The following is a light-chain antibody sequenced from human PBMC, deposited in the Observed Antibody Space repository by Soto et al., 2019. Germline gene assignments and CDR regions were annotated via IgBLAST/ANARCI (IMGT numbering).Light chain of an antibody. CDR1: QSVSSY. Sequence: IVLTQSPATLSLSPGERATLSCRASQSVSSYLAWYQQKPGQAPRLLIYDASNRATGIPARFSGSGSGTDFTLTISTLEPEDFAVYYCQQRSSWPWTFGQGTKVDIK. CDR3: QQRSSWPWT. CDR2: DAS. V-gene: IGKV3-11*01. J-gene: IGKJ1*01.